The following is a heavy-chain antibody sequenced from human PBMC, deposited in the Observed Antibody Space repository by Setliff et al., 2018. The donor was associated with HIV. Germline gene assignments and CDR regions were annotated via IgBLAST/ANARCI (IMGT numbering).Heavy chain of an antibody. Sequence: SGPTLVNPTQTLTLTCTFSGFSLTTSGVAVGWIRQPPGKALEWLALIYWNDEKRYSPSLKTRLTVTRDTPKNQVVLTMTNMDPVDTATHFCAHTPVSRNQYFFDYWGQGTLVTVSS. V-gene: IGHV2-5*01. CDR3: AHTPVSRNQYFFDY. CDR1: GFSLTTSGVA. D-gene: IGHD3-10*01. CDR2: IYWNDEK. J-gene: IGHJ4*02.